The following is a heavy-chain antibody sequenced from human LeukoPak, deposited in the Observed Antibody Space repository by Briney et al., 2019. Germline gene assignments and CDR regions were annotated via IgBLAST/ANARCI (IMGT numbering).Heavy chain of an antibody. Sequence: ASVKVSCKASGYTFTGYYMHWVRQAPGQGLEWMGWINPNSGGTNYAQKFQGRVTMTRDTSISTAYMELSRLRSDDTAVYYCARHRAYYDSSGYYISNGFDYWGQGTLVTVSS. D-gene: IGHD3-22*01. CDR3: ARHRAYYDSSGYYISNGFDY. CDR1: GYTFTGYY. V-gene: IGHV1-2*02. CDR2: INPNSGGT. J-gene: IGHJ4*02.